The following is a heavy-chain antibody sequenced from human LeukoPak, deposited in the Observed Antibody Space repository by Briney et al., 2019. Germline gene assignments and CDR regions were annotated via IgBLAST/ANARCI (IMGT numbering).Heavy chain of an antibody. J-gene: IGHJ6*03. V-gene: IGHV3-23*01. CDR3: AKMEGQRLYDYCMDV. D-gene: IGHD3-3*01. Sequence: GGSLRLSCAASGFVFSNFVMSWVRQAPGKGLEGVSAMRGSGYYTYYVETVKGRFTISRDNSKNTLYLHMNSLRADDTAVYYCAKMEGQRLYDYCMDVWGRGTTVTVSS. CDR1: GFVFSNFV. CDR2: MRGSGYYT.